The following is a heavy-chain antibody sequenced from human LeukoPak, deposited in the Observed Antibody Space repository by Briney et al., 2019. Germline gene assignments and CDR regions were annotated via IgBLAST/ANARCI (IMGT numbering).Heavy chain of an antibody. D-gene: IGHD2-2*01. CDR3: ARVNPQRPDCSSTSCFVDAFDI. J-gene: IGHJ3*02. V-gene: IGHV3-15*01. CDR2: IKSKTDGGTT. Sequence: KSGGSLRLSCAASGFTFSNAWMSWVRQAPGKGLEWVGRIKSKTDGGTTDYAAPVKGRFTISRDDSKNTLYLQMNSLRAEDTAVYYCARVNPQRPDCSSTSCFVDAFDIWGQGTMVTVSS. CDR1: GFTFSNAW.